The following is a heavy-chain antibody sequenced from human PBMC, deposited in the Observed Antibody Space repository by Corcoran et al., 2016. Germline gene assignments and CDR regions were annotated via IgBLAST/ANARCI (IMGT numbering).Heavy chain of an antibody. Sequence: QVQLVQSGAEVKKPGASVKVSCKASGYTFTSYYMHWVRQAPGQGLEWMGIINPSGGSTSYAQKFQGRVTMTRDTSTSTVYMELSSLRSEDTAVYYCARELGMYYDGSGSYYGNYYYGMDVWGQGTTVTVSS. CDR1: GYTFTSYY. CDR3: ARELGMYYDGSGSYYGNYYYGMDV. D-gene: IGHD3-10*01. V-gene: IGHV1-46*01. CDR2: INPSGGST. J-gene: IGHJ6*02.